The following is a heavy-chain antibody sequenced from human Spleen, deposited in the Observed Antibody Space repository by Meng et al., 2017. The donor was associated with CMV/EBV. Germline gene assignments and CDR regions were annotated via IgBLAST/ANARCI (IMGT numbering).Heavy chain of an antibody. V-gene: IGHV1-2*02. D-gene: IGHD1-26*01. CDR1: GDTFTGYY. Sequence: SCKASGDTFTGYYMHWVRQAPGQGLEWMGWINPNSGGTNYAQKFQGRVTMTRDTSISTAYMELSRLRSDDTAVYYCARDQYSGSYDYWGQGTLVTVSS. J-gene: IGHJ4*02. CDR3: ARDQYSGSYDY. CDR2: INPNSGGT.